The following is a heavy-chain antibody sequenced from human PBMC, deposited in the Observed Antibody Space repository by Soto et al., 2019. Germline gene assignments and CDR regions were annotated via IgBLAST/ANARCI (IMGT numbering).Heavy chain of an antibody. CDR2: TYYRSNWYT. J-gene: IGHJ4*02. CDR3: ARGSYHSGWV. V-gene: IGHV6-1*01. D-gene: IGHD6-19*01. CDR1: GYSVSSTSIA. Sequence: SQTHSLTYAISGYSVSSTSIACSLIRQSPSRGLEWLGRTYYRSNWYTDYAVSVKSRITISPDTSKNQFSLQLNSVTPEDTAVYYCARGSYHSGWVWGQGTLVTVSS.